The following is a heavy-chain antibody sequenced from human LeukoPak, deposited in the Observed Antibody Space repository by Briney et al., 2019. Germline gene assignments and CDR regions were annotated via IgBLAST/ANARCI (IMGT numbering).Heavy chain of an antibody. CDR2: INPNSSGT. J-gene: IGHJ5*02. CDR3: ARVFVPDYYDSSGYYYEAVWFDP. V-gene: IGHV1-2*02. D-gene: IGHD3-22*01. Sequence: ASVKVSCKASGYTFTGYYMRWVRQAPGQGLEWMGWINPNSSGTNYAQKFQGRVTMTRDTSISTAYMELSRLRSDDTAVYYCARVFVPDYYDSSGYYYEAVWFDPWGQGTLVTVSS. CDR1: GYTFTGYY.